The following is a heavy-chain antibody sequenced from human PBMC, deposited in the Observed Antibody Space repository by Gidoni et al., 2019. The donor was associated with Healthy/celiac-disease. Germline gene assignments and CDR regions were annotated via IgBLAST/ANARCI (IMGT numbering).Heavy chain of an antibody. Sequence: EVQLVESGGGLVKPGGSLRRSCAGSGCTFSNAWMSWGRQAPGKGLEWVGRIKSKSDVGTTDYAAPVKGRFPISRDDSKNTLYLQMNSLNTEDTAVYYCTTVPAARSRSYGMDVWGQGTTVTVSS. CDR1: GCTFSNAW. CDR3: TTVPAARSRSYGMDV. V-gene: IGHV3-15*01. J-gene: IGHJ6*02. D-gene: IGHD2-2*01. CDR2: IKSKSDVGTT.